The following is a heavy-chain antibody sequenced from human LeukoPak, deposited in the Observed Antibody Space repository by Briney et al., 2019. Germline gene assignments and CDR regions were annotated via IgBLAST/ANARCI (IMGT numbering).Heavy chain of an antibody. J-gene: IGHJ6*02. D-gene: IGHD6-13*01. CDR1: GGSFSGYY. Sequence: PSETLSLTCAVYGGSFSGYYWSWIRQPPGKGLEWIGEINHSGSTNYNPSLKSRVTTSVDTSKNQFSLKLSSVTAADTAVYYCARSGIRYSSSSGRDGMDVWGQGTTVTVSS. V-gene: IGHV4-34*01. CDR2: INHSGST. CDR3: ARSGIRYSSSSGRDGMDV.